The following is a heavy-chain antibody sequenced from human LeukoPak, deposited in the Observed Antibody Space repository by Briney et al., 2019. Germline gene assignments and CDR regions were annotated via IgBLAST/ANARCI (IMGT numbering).Heavy chain of an antibody. D-gene: IGHD3-10*01. CDR3: ARESRVGTMVRGVIITKVWFDP. J-gene: IGHJ5*02. Sequence: SETLSLTCTVSGGSISSSSYYWGWIRQPPGKGLEWIGSIYYSGSTYCNPSLKSRVTISVDTSKNQFSLKLSSVTAADTAVYYCARESRVGTMVRGVIITKVWFDPWGQGTLVTVSS. CDR2: IYYSGST. CDR1: GGSISSSSYY. V-gene: IGHV4-39*07.